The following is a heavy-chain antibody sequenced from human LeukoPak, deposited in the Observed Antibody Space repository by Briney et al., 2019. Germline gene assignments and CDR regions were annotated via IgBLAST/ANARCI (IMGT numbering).Heavy chain of an antibody. CDR3: ARHITIFGVVSLYYYYGMDV. CDR1: GGSISSYY. D-gene: IGHD3-3*01. CDR2: IYYSGST. V-gene: IGHV4-59*08. Sequence: SETLSLTCTVSGGSISSYYWSWIRQPPGKGLEWIGYIYYSGSTNYNPSLKSRVTISVDTSKNQFSLKLSSVTAADTAVYYCARHITIFGVVSLYYYYGMDVWGQGTTVTVSS. J-gene: IGHJ6*02.